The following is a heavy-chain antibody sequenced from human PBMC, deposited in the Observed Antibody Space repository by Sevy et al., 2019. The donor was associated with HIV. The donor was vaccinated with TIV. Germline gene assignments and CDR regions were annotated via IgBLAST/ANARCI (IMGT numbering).Heavy chain of an antibody. J-gene: IGHJ5*02. D-gene: IGHD5-18*01. CDR2: INPNSGGT. CDR1: GYTFTGYY. Sequence: ASVKVSCKASGYTFTGYYIYWVRQAPGQGLEWMGWINPNSGGTNYAQKFQGRVTMTTDTSINKAYMGLSRLKSGDTAVYYCARDAQLWSYNWRDPWGRGTLVRVSS. CDR3: ARDAQLWSYNWRDP. V-gene: IGHV1-2*02.